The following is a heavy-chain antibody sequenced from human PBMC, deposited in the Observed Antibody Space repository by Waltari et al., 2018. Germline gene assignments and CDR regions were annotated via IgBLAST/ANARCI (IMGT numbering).Heavy chain of an antibody. CDR3: ASGRRYFDY. Sequence: QLQLQVSGPGLVKPSETLSLTCTVSGGSISSSSYYWGWIRQPPGKGLEWIGSTYYSGSTYYNPSLKSRVTISVDTSKNQFSLKLSSVTAADTAVYYCASGRRYFDYWGQGTLVTVSS. CDR2: TYYSGST. J-gene: IGHJ4*02. CDR1: GGSISSSSYY. V-gene: IGHV4-39*01. D-gene: IGHD2-15*01.